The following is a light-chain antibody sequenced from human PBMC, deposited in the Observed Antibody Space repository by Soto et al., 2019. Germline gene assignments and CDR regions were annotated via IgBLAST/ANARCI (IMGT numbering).Light chain of an antibody. CDR1: SSNIGAGYD. V-gene: IGLV1-40*01. J-gene: IGLJ2*01. CDR2: DNN. Sequence: QSVLTQPPAVSGAPGQRVTISCTGSSSNIGAGYDVHWYQQLPGTAPKLLIYDNNNRPSGVPDRFSGSKSGTSASLAITGLQADDEADYYCQSYDSSLSAVIFGGGTKVTVL. CDR3: QSYDSSLSAVI.